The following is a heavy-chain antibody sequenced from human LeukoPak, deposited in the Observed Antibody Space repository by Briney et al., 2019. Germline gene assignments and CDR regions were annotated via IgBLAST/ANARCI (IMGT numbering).Heavy chain of an antibody. Sequence: PGGSLRLSCAASGFTFSCCSIHWVRQAPGKGLEWVAVVSHDETEKHYADSVKGRFTIFRDKSKNTVDLQMNSLRVEDTAVYYCARDGGYCSSTNCHLDYWGQGTLVTVSS. V-gene: IGHV3-30-3*01. CDR2: VSHDETEK. D-gene: IGHD2-2*01. CDR3: ARDGGYCSSTNCHLDY. CDR1: GFTFSCCS. J-gene: IGHJ4*02.